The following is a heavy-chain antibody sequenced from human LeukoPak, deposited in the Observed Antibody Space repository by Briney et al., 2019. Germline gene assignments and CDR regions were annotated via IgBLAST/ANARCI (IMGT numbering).Heavy chain of an antibody. CDR2: ISAYNGNT. V-gene: IGHV1-18*01. CDR3: ARAGSDYCGGDCPKFDY. CDR1: GYTFTSYG. J-gene: IGHJ4*02. D-gene: IGHD2-21*02. Sequence: ASVKVSCKASGYTFTSYGISWVRQAPGQGLEWMGWISAYNGNTNYAQKLQGRVTMTTDTSTSTAYMELRSLRSEDTAVYYCARAGSDYCGGDCPKFDYWGQGTLVTVSS.